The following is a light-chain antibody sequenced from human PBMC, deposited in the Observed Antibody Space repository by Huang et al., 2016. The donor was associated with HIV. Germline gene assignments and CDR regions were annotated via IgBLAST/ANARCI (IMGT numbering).Light chain of an antibody. CDR3: QQSHSIPHT. CDR1: DNLANS. CDR2: CAS. Sequence: DIQMTQSPSSLSASVGDRVTITCRTSDNLANSLNWYQQKSGAAPVLLIYCASNLQTGVSSRCSGGGSGTDFTLTITNLRPEDFATYYCQQSHSIPHTFGQGTRLE. J-gene: IGKJ2*01. V-gene: IGKV1-39*01.